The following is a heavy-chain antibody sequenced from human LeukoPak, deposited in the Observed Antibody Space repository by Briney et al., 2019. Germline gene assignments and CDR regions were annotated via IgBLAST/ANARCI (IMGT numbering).Heavy chain of an antibody. Sequence: GGSLRLSCEASGFTLSNYWMTWVRQAPGKGLEWVATIKQGGSDKFYVDSVKGRFTISGDNAKNSLFLEMNSLRVEDTAVYYCARDPFDLWGQGTRVTVSS. CDR2: IKQGGSDK. V-gene: IGHV3-7*01. CDR1: GFTLSNYW. CDR3: ARDPFDL. J-gene: IGHJ5*02.